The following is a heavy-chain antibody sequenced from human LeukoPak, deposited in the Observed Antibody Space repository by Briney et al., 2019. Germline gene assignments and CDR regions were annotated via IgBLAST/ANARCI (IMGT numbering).Heavy chain of an antibody. CDR2: ISYDGSNK. CDR1: GFTFSSYG. V-gene: IGHV3-30*18. J-gene: IGHJ6*02. D-gene: IGHD4-17*01. CDR3: AKDRGAVTNYYSYGMDV. Sequence: GGSLRLSCAASGFTFSSYGMHRVRQAPGKGLEWVAVISYDGSNKYYADSVKGRFTISRDNSKNTLYLQMNSLRAEDTAVYYCAKDRGAVTNYYSYGMDVWGQGTTVTVSS.